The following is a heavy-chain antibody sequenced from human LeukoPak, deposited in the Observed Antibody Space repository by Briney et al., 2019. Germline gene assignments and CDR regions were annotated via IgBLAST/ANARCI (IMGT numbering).Heavy chain of an antibody. J-gene: IGHJ4*02. CDR2: IYTSGST. D-gene: IGHD2-21*01. CDR3: VRHISANTGYFVS. Sequence: SETLSLTCTVTGGSIRRYYWSWIRQPPGKGLEWIGYIYTSGSTNYNPSIKSQVTISVHTSKNQFSLKLRSVTAAATALYYGVRHISANTGYFVSCGQGTLVTVSS. V-gene: IGHV4-4*09. CDR1: GGSIRRYY.